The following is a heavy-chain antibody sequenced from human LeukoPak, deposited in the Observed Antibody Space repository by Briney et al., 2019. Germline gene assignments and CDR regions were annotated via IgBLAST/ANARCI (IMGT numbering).Heavy chain of an antibody. CDR1: GASIRSHY. Sequence: SETLSLTCTVSGASIRSHYWSWIRQPPGKGLEWIGYMYYSGNSNYNPALKSRVTISVDTSKNQFSLKLSSVTAADTAVYYCARVNYQLGYYYYMDVWGKGTTVTVSS. J-gene: IGHJ6*03. D-gene: IGHD4-11*01. CDR3: ARVNYQLGYYYYMDV. CDR2: MYYSGNS. V-gene: IGHV4-59*11.